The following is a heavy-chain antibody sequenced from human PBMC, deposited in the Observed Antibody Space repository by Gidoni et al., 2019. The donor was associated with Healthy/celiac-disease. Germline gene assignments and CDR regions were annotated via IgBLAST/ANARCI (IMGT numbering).Heavy chain of an antibody. CDR2: ISSSGSTI. CDR1: VFTFSSYE. V-gene: IGHV3-48*03. J-gene: IGHJ3*02. D-gene: IGHD3-3*01. CDR3: ARGYDFWSGPNPGAFDI. Sequence: VQLVESGGGLVQPGGSLRLSCSASVFTFSSYEMNWVRQAPGKGLGWVSYISSSGSTIYYADSVKGRFTISRDNAKNSLYLKMNSLRAEDTAVYYCARGYDFWSGPNPGAFDIWGQGTMVTVSS.